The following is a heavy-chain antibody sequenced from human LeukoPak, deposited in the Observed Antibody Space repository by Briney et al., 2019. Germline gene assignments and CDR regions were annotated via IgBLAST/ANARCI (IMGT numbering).Heavy chain of an antibody. Sequence: SQTLSLTCAISGDSVSSNSAPWDWISQSPSRGLEWLGRTYYRSRWYNDSAVSVKSRITINPDTSKNQFSLQLSSVTAEDTAVYFCARGTNWAAFDCWGQGTLVTVSS. V-gene: IGHV6-1*01. CDR2: TYYRSRWYN. J-gene: IGHJ4*02. CDR1: GDSVSSNSAP. CDR3: ARGTNWAAFDC. D-gene: IGHD1-14*01.